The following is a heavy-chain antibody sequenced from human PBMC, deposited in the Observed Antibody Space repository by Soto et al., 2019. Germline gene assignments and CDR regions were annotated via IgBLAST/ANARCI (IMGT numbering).Heavy chain of an antibody. Sequence: GGSLRLSCAASGFTFSSYWMSWVRQAPGKGLEWVANIKQDGSEKYYVDSVKGRFTISRDNAKNSLYLQMKSLRAGDTAVYYCARWGVPAAYSYYYYGMDVWGQGTTVTVSS. D-gene: IGHD2-2*01. CDR2: IKQDGSEK. CDR3: ARWGVPAAYSYYYYGMDV. V-gene: IGHV3-7*05. J-gene: IGHJ6*02. CDR1: GFTFSSYW.